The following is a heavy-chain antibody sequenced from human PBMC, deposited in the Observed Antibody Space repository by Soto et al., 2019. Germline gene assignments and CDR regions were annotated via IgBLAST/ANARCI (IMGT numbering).Heavy chain of an antibody. CDR2: IYYSGSN. J-gene: IGHJ4*02. D-gene: IGHD6-13*01. CDR3: AGGGIAAAAPPDY. CDR1: GGSISSGGYY. Sequence: QVQLQESGPGLVKPSQTLSLTCTVSGGSISSGGYYWSWIRQHPGKGLEWIGYIYYSGSNYYNPALKRRVTISVDTSKTKFSLKLSSVTAADTAVYYCAGGGIAAAAPPDYWGQGTLVTVSS. V-gene: IGHV4-31*03.